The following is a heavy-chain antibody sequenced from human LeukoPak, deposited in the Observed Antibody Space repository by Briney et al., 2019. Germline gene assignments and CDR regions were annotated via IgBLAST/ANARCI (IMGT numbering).Heavy chain of an antibody. Sequence: SETLSLTCTVSGASVSGGESYWNWIRQHPGKGLEWIGYIYYSGSTYYNPSLKSRVTISVDTPKNQFSLKLSSVTAADTAVYYCARAVDGSDAFDIWGQGTMVTASS. CDR2: IYYSGST. D-gene: IGHD6-19*01. V-gene: IGHV4-31*03. J-gene: IGHJ3*02. CDR1: GASVSGGESY. CDR3: ARAVDGSDAFDI.